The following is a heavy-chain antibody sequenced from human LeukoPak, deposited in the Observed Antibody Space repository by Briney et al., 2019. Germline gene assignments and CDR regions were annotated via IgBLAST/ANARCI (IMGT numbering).Heavy chain of an antibody. CDR3: ASLASSGWYQEGAFDI. CDR2: IYYSGST. Sequence: SETLSLTCTVSGGSISSSSYYWGWIRQPPGKGLEWIESIYYSGSTYYNPSLKSRVTISVDTSKNQFSLKLSSVTAADTAVYYCASLASSGWYQEGAFDIWGQGTMVTVSS. J-gene: IGHJ3*02. V-gene: IGHV4-39*07. CDR1: GGSISSSSYY. D-gene: IGHD6-19*01.